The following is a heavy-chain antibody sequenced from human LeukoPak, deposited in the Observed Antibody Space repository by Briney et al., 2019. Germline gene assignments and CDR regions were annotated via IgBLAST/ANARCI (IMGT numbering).Heavy chain of an antibody. Sequence: ASVKVSCKASGGTFSDYGISWVRQAPGQGLEYMGRIVLLLGVANYAQKFQGRVTITADKSTGTAYMELSSLRSEDTAVYYCAALAVAGTGNYFDYWGQGTLVTVSS. CDR1: GGTFSDYG. V-gene: IGHV1-69*04. J-gene: IGHJ4*02. CDR3: AALAVAGTGNYFDY. CDR2: IVLLLGVA. D-gene: IGHD6-19*01.